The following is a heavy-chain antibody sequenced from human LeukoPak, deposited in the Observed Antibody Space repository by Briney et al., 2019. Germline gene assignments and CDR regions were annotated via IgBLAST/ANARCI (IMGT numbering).Heavy chain of an antibody. CDR3: ARNPQGAWIQLWLGNYYDSRNNWFDP. D-gene: IGHD5-18*01. Sequence: SETLSLTCTVSGGSISSSSYYWGWIRQPPGKGLEWIGSIYYSGSTYYNPSLKSRVTISVDTSKNQFSLKLSSVTAADTAVYYCARNPQGAWIQLWLGNYYDSRNNWFDPWGQGTLVTVSS. V-gene: IGHV4-39*07. CDR1: GGSISSSSYY. CDR2: IYYSGST. J-gene: IGHJ5*02.